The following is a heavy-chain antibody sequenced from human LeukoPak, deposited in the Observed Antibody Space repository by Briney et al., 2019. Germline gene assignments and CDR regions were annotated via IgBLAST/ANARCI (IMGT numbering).Heavy chain of an antibody. CDR1: GGSISSYY. J-gene: IGHJ4*02. CDR3: ASNGVTSGPFDY. D-gene: IGHD4-11*01. CDR2: IYASGST. V-gene: IGHV4-4*07. Sequence: SETLSLTCTVSGGSISSYYWSWIRQPAGKGLEWIGHIYASGSTSYNPSLKSRVTMSVDTSKNQFSLKLSSVTAADTAVYYCASNGVTSGPFDYWGQGTLVTVSS.